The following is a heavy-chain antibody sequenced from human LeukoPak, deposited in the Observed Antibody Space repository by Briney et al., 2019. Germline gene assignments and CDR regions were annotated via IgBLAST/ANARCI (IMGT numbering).Heavy chain of an antibody. D-gene: IGHD4-17*01. Sequence: GGSLRLSCAASGFIFSNYAMHWVRQAPGKGLEWVAVISYDGSNKYYADSVGGRFTISRDNAKNTLYLQMNSLRAEDTAVYYCARDGAKGDYPLDYWGQGTLVTVSS. CDR3: ARDGAKGDYPLDY. CDR2: ISYDGSNK. J-gene: IGHJ4*02. V-gene: IGHV3-30*04. CDR1: GFIFSNYA.